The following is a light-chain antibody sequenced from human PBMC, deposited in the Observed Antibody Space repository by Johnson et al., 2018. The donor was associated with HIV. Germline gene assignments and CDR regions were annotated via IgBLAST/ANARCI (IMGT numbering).Light chain of an antibody. CDR1: SSNIGNNY. Sequence: QSVLTQPPSVSAAPGQKVTISCSGSSSNIGNNYVSWYQQLPGTATKLLIYENNKRPSGIPDRFSGSKSGTSATLGITGLQTGDEADYYCGTWDSGLGAVYVFGPGTKVTVL. CDR2: ENN. CDR3: GTWDSGLGAVYV. V-gene: IGLV1-51*02. J-gene: IGLJ1*01.